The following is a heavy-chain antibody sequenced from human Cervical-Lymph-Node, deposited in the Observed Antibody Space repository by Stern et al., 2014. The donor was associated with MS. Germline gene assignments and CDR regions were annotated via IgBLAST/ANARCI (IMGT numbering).Heavy chain of an antibody. CDR3: ASDTAMVTLRTVYY. D-gene: IGHD5-18*01. V-gene: IGHV1-46*03. CDR2: INPSDKST. Sequence: DQLGESGAEVKRPGAAVTISCEASGYTFSSYYLHWVRPAPGQGLEWMGIINPSDKSTIFAQRFQGRVTMTSDTSTSTVYMELSSLRSEDTAVYYCASDTAMVTLRTVYY. J-gene: IGHJ6*01. CDR1: GYTFSSYY.